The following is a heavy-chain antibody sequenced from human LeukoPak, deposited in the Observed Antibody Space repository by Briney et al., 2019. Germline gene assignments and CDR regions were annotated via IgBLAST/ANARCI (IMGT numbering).Heavy chain of an antibody. D-gene: IGHD3-10*01. CDR2: ISYDGSNK. CDR1: GFTFSSYA. V-gene: IGHV3-30*14. Sequence: EGSLRLSCAASGFTFSSYAMHWVRQAPGKGLEWVAVISYDGSNKYYADSVKGRFTISRDNSKNTLYLQMNSLRAEDTAVYYCASPSGWGQGTLVTVSS. CDR3: ASPSG. J-gene: IGHJ4*02.